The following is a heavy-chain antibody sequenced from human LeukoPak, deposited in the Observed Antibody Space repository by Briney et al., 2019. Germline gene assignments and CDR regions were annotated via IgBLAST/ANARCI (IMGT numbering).Heavy chain of an antibody. CDR1: GFTFSSYA. CDR2: ISGSGGST. V-gene: IGHV3-23*01. Sequence: GGSLRLSCAASGFTFSSYAMSWVRQAPGKGLEWVSAISGSGGSTYYADSVKGRFTISRDNSKNTLYLQMNSLRAEDTAVYYCAKDQLIRYTPTFGQWLVRLPSYFDYWGPGTLVTVSS. D-gene: IGHD6-19*01. CDR3: AKDQLIRYTPTFGQWLVRLPSYFDY. J-gene: IGHJ4*02.